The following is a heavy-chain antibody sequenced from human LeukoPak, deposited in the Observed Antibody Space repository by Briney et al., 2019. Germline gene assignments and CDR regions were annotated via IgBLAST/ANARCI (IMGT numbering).Heavy chain of an antibody. D-gene: IGHD3-22*01. V-gene: IGHV4-30-2*01. CDR3: ARVLYYDSSGYYHDAFDI. J-gene: IGHJ3*02. CDR2: IYHSGST. Sequence: KPSETLSLTCAVSGGSISSGGYSWSWIRQPPGKGLEWIGYIYHSGSTYYNPSLKSRVTISVDRSKNQFSLKLSSVTAADTAVYYCARVLYYDSSGYYHDAFDIWGQGTMVTVSS. CDR1: GGSISSGGYS.